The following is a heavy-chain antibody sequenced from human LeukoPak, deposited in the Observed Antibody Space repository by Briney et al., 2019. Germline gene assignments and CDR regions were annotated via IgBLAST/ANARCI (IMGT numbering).Heavy chain of an antibody. CDR2: ISSSSSTI. J-gene: IGHJ4*02. CDR3: ACGSYHGPFDY. V-gene: IGHV3-48*01. D-gene: IGHD1-26*01. CDR1: GFTFSSYS. Sequence: PGGSLRLSCAAPGFTFSSYSMNWVRQAPGKGLEWVSYISSSSSTIYYADSVKGRSTISRDNAKNSLYLQMNSLRAEDTAVYYCACGSYHGPFDYWGQGTLVTVSS.